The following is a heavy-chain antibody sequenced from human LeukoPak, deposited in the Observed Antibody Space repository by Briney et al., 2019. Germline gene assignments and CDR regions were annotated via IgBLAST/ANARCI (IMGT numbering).Heavy chain of an antibody. CDR3: VSRPSNYGDYAYDY. Sequence: PSETLSLTCAVSGYSISSGYYWGWIRQSPGKGLEWIGSIYHSGSTYYNPSLKTRVTISVDTSKNQFSLKLSSVTAADTAVYYCVSRPSNYGDYAYDYWGQGTLVTVSS. CDR1: GYSISSGYY. V-gene: IGHV4-38-2*01. CDR2: IYHSGST. J-gene: IGHJ4*02. D-gene: IGHD4-17*01.